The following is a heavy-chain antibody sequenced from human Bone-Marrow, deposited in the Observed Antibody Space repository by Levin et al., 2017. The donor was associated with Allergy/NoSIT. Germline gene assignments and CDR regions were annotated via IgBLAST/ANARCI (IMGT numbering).Heavy chain of an antibody. V-gene: IGHV3-30-3*01. J-gene: IGHJ3*01. D-gene: IGHD6-19*01. CDR2: ILYDGSNK. CDR1: GFTFSTCA. CDR3: ARDHSSGWYAFDV. Sequence: GESLKISCAASGFTFSTCAMHWVRQAPGKGLEWLALILYDGSNKYYADSVKGRFTISRDNSKNTLYLQMNSLRTEDTAVYYCARDHSSGWYAFDVWGQGTTVTVSS.